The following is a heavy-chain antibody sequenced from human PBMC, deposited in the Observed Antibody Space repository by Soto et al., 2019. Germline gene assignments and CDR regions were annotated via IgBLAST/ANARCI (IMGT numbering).Heavy chain of an antibody. CDR1: GFTVSSNY. CDR2: IYSGGST. CDR3: AREWELPNYYGMDV. D-gene: IGHD1-26*01. J-gene: IGHJ6*02. Sequence: EVQLVESGGGLIQPGGSLRLSCAASGFTVSSNYMSWVRQAPGKGLERVSVIYSGGSTYYADSVKGRFTISRDNSKNTVHLQMNSLRAEDTAVYYCAREWELPNYYGMDVWGQGTTVTVSS. V-gene: IGHV3-53*01.